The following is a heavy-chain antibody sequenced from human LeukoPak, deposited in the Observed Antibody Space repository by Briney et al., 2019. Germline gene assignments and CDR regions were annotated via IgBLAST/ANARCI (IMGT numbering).Heavy chain of an antibody. CDR3: ARVGYGGGAFDI. V-gene: IGHV1-69*05. D-gene: IGHD6-13*01. CDR1: GGTFSSYA. Sequence: GASVKVSCKASGGTFSSYATSWVRQAPGQGLEWMGGIIPIFGTANYAQKFQGRVTITTDESTSTAYMELSSLRSEDTAVYYCARVGYGGGAFDIWGQGTMVTVSS. CDR2: IIPIFGTA. J-gene: IGHJ3*02.